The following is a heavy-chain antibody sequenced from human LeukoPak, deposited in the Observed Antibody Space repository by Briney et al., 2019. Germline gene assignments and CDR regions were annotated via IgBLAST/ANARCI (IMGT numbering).Heavy chain of an antibody. Sequence: GGSLRLSCAASGFTFSSYSMNWVRQAPGKGLEWVSAISGSGGSTYYADSVKGRFTISRDNSKNTLYLQMNSLRAEDTAVYYCAKGPSIVVVILGAFDIWGQGTMVTVSS. CDR1: GFTFSSYS. J-gene: IGHJ3*02. V-gene: IGHV3-23*01. CDR2: ISGSGGST. CDR3: AKGPSIVVVILGAFDI. D-gene: IGHD2-21*01.